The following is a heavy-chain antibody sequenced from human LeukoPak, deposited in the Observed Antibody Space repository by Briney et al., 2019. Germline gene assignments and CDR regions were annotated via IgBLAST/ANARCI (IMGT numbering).Heavy chain of an antibody. CDR3: ARRKVVSAYYYGMDV. J-gene: IGHJ6*02. Sequence: GESLKISCAASGFTVSSQYMSWVRQAPGKGLEWVSVIYTGGTTHYADSVKGRFTISRDNAKNTLYLQMNSLRAEDTAVYYCARRKVVSAYYYGMDVWGQGTTVTVSS. CDR2: IYTGGTT. D-gene: IGHD2-2*01. CDR1: GFTVSSQY. V-gene: IGHV3-66*01.